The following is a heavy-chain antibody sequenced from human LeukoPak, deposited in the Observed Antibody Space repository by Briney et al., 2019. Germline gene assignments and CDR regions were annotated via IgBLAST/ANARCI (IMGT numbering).Heavy chain of an antibody. Sequence: GGSLRLSCAASGFTFSSYAMHWVRQAPGKGLEWVAVISYDGSNKYYADSVKGRFTISRDNSKNTLYLQMNSLRAEDTAVYYCARDLHCSSTSCYAGPRFDPWGQGTLVTVSS. D-gene: IGHD2-2*01. CDR2: ISYDGSNK. J-gene: IGHJ5*02. V-gene: IGHV3-30-3*01. CDR3: ARDLHCSSTSCYAGPRFDP. CDR1: GFTFSSYA.